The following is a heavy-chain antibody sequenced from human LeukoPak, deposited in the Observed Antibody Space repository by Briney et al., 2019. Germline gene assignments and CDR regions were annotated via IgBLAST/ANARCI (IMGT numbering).Heavy chain of an antibody. Sequence: SETLSLTCAVYGGSFSGYYWSWIRQPPGKGLEWIGEINHSGSINYNPSLKSRVTISVDTSKNQFSLKLSSVTAADTAVYYCASGLGYCSGGSCYSSFTYDYWGQGTLVTVSS. D-gene: IGHD2-15*01. V-gene: IGHV4-34*01. CDR1: GGSFSGYY. J-gene: IGHJ4*02. CDR3: ASGLGYCSGGSCYSSFTYDY. CDR2: INHSGSI.